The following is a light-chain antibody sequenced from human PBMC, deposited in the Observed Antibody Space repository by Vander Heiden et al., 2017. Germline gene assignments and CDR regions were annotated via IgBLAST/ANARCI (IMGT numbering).Light chain of an antibody. J-gene: IGKJ1*01. CDR2: GAS. CDR1: QHITNF. CDR3: QRYYSLPLT. V-gene: IGKV1-27*01. Sequence: DFQMTQSPSSLSASIGDRVTITCRASQHITNFLAWYQQKPGQAPKLLIYGASTLQSGVPSRFSGGGFGTDFTLSISSLQPEDVATYYCQRYYSLPLTFGQGTKVEIK.